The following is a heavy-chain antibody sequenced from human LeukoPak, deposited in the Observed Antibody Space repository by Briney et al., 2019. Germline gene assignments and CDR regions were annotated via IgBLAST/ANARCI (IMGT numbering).Heavy chain of an antibody. CDR2: INSDGSST. D-gene: IGHD6-13*01. V-gene: IGHV3-74*01. CDR1: GFTFSNYW. J-gene: IGHJ4*02. Sequence: GGSLRLSCAASGFTFSNYWMHWVRQAPGKGLLWVSRINSDGSSTSYADSVKGRFTISRDNAKNTLYLQMNSLRAEDTAVYYCARAVAAAGTGGYLWGQGTLVTVSS. CDR3: ARAVAAAGTGGYL.